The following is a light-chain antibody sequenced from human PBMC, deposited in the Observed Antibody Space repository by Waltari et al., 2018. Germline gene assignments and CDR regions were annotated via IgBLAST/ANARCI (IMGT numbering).Light chain of an antibody. V-gene: IGKV3-15*01. J-gene: IGKJ4*01. CDR3: QQYNNWLT. CDR2: RAS. Sequence: VMAQSPALLSVSPGPRAPLFCRASQSVSDDLAWYQHSSGQPPRLLIYRASYRATGVPARFSGSGSGTEFTLTISSLQSEDFAVYYCQQYNNWLTFGGGTKVEV. CDR1: QSVSDD.